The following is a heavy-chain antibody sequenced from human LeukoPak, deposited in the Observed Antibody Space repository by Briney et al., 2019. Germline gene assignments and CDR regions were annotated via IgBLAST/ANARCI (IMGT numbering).Heavy chain of an antibody. CDR2: IYSGGST. V-gene: IGHV3-53*01. CDR1: GFTVNSNY. D-gene: IGHD3-9*01. J-gene: IGHJ4*02. Sequence: GGSLRLSCAASGFTVNSNYMSWVRQAPGKGRGWVSVIYSGGSTYYADSVKGRFTISRDNSKNTLYLQMNSLRAEDTAVYYCARGTGLTGDSYALLDYWGQGTLVTVPS. CDR3: ARGTGLTGDSYALLDY.